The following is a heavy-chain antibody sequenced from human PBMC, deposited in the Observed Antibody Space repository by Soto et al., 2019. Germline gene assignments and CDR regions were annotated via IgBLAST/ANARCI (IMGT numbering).Heavy chain of an antibody. CDR3: ARADSSGYYYVDY. J-gene: IGHJ4*02. V-gene: IGHV4-59*08. CDR1: GGSISSYY. Sequence: SETLSLTCTVSGGSISSYYWSWIRQPPGKGLEWIGYIYYSGSTTYNPSLKSRVTISVDTSKNQFSLKLSSVTAADTAVYYCARADSSGYYYVDYWGQGTLVTVSS. D-gene: IGHD3-22*01. CDR2: IYYSGST.